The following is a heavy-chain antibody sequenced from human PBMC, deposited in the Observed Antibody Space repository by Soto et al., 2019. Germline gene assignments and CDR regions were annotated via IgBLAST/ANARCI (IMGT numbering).Heavy chain of an antibody. CDR3: AKDIVDRAAVHYYYGMDV. V-gene: IGHV3-43*01. D-gene: IGHD6-25*01. CDR1: GFTFDDYT. Sequence: EVQLVESGGVVVQPGGSLRLSCAASGFTFDDYTMHWVRQAPGKGLEWVSLISWDGGSTYYADSVKGRFTISRDNSKNSLYLQMNSLRTEDTALYYCAKDIVDRAAVHYYYGMDVWGQGTTVTVSS. CDR2: ISWDGGST. J-gene: IGHJ6*02.